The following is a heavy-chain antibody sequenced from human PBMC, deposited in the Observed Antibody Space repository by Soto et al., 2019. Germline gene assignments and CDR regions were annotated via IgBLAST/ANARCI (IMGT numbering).Heavy chain of an antibody. CDR3: VKGDLDTAVVNSPDAFDF. J-gene: IGHJ3*01. CDR1: GFMFNDYG. Sequence: SGGSLRLSCEASGFMFNDYGMHWVRQAPGKGLDWVAVISYDGDNKYSAQSVKGRFTISRDNSKNTLFLHMDSLRHEDTAVYHCVKGDLDTAVVNSPDAFDFWGEGTMVTVS. CDR2: ISYDGDNK. D-gene: IGHD5-18*01. V-gene: IGHV3-30*18.